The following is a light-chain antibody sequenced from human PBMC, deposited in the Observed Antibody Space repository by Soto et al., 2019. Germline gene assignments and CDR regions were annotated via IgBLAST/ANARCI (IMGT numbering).Light chain of an antibody. V-gene: IGKV3-15*01. CDR3: QQYNKWPPLT. J-gene: IGKJ4*01. CDR2: GAS. CDR1: QSVNND. Sequence: EIVLSQSPATLSVSPGQRATLSCRASQSVNNDLAWYQQKPGQSPRLLIYGASTRATGIPTRFSGCGSGTEFTLTISSLQSEDFGVYYCQQYNKWPPLTFGGGTKVEIK.